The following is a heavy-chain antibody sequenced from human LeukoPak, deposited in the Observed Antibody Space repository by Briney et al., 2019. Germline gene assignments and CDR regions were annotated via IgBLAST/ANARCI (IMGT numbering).Heavy chain of an antibody. V-gene: IGHV3-48*03. CDR2: ISSSGSTI. CDR3: ARDPGYSYIDY. Sequence: GGSLRLSCAASGFTFSSYEMNWVRQAPGKGLEWVSYISSSGSTIYYADSVKGRFTISRDNAKNSLYLQMNSLRAEDTAVYYCARDPGYSYIDYWGQGTLVTVSP. J-gene: IGHJ4*02. CDR1: GFTFSSYE. D-gene: IGHD5-18*01.